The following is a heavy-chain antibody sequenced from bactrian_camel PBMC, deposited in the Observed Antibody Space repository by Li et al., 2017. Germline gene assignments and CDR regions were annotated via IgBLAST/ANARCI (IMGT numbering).Heavy chain of an antibody. CDR1: RFTFSNYY. J-gene: IGHJ4*01. CDR2: IYPGGGST. Sequence: QLVESGGSLVQPGGSQRLSCVASRFTFSNYYMSWFRQAPGKQREGVAAIYPGGGSTYADSVKGRFTVSRDNAKNTLYLHMFNLKPEDTAMYYCAADECDDESDYVEEYNYWGQGTQVTVS. CDR3: AADECDDESDYVEEYNY. V-gene: IGHV3S28*01. D-gene: IGHD4*01.